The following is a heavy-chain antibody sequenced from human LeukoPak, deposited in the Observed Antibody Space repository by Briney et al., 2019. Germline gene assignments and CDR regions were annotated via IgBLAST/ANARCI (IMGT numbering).Heavy chain of an antibody. V-gene: IGHV4-61*08. J-gene: IGHJ6*03. CDR1: GDSISSGDYY. D-gene: IGHD3-16*01. Sequence: PSQTLSLTCTVSGDSISSGDYYWSWIRQPPGKGLEWIGYIYYSGSTNYNPSLKSRVTISVDTSKKQFSLKLTSVTVADTAVYYXXRETSQKGAHYMDVWGKGTTVTISS. CDR2: IYYSGST. CDR3: XRETSQKGAHYMDV.